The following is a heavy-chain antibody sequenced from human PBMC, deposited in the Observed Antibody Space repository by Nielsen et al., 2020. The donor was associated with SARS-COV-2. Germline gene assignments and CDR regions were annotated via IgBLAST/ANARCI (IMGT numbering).Heavy chain of an antibody. Sequence: GVLKISCAASGFTFDDYAMHWVRQAPGKGLEWVANIHQDGGETRYADSVKGRFTISRDNAKNSLYLQMNSLRAEDTAMYYCARNFYGSGSYPFDPWGQGTLVTVSS. CDR2: IHQDGGET. CDR1: GFTFDDYA. V-gene: IGHV3-7*03. CDR3: ARNFYGSGSYPFDP. D-gene: IGHD3-10*01. J-gene: IGHJ5*02.